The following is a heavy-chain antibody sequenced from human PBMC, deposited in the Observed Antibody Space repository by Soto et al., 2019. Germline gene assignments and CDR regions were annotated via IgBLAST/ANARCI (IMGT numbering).Heavy chain of an antibody. D-gene: IGHD4-4*01. Sequence: GGSLRLSCSASGFTLSAFPMHWIRQAPGKGLEYVSAITINGDTTYYADSVKGRFTMFRDISKNTLYLQMTNLRTEDTAIYHLVKEPYYSSADFDYWGQGTLVNVS. CDR3: VKEPYYSSADFDY. CDR2: ITINGDTT. J-gene: IGHJ4*02. CDR1: GFTLSAFP. V-gene: IGHV3-64D*08.